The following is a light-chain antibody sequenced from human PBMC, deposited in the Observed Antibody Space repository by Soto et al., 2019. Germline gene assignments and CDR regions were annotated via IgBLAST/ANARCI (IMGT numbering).Light chain of an antibody. CDR2: DAS. V-gene: IGKV3-20*01. CDR3: QQYGSSPLT. CDR1: QSVRSNY. J-gene: IGKJ4*01. Sequence: EIVLTQSPGTLSLSPGERANLSCRASQSVRSNYLAWYQQKPGQAPRFLIYDASTRATGIPDRFSGSGSGTDFTLTISRLEPEDFAVYYCQQYGSSPLTFGGGTKVEIK.